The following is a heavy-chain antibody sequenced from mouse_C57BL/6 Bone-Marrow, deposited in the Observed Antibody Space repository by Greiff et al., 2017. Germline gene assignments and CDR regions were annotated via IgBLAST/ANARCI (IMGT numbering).Heavy chain of an antibody. CDR1: GYTFTDYY. J-gene: IGHJ1*03. Sequence: EVHLVESGPVLVKPGASVKMSCKASGYTFTDYYMNWVKQSHGKSLEWIGVINPYNGGTSYNQKFKGKATLTVDKSSSTAYMALNSLTSEDSAVYYCARRDGYYPYWYFDVWGTGTTVTVSS. CDR2: INPYNGGT. CDR3: ARRDGYYPYWYFDV. D-gene: IGHD2-3*01. V-gene: IGHV1-19*01.